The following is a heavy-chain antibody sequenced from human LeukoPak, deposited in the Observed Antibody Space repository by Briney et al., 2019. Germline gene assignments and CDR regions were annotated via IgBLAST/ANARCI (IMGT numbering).Heavy chain of an antibody. CDR1: GFTFSSYW. V-gene: IGHV3-74*01. D-gene: IGHD3-9*01. Sequence: GGSLRLSCAASGFTFSSYWVHWVRQAPGKGLVWVSRINGDGSSTSYADSVKGRFTTSRDNAKNTLYLQMNSLRAEDTAVYYCARAYYDILTGYPPPEYWGQGTLVTVSS. J-gene: IGHJ4*02. CDR3: ARAYYDILTGYPPPEY. CDR2: INGDGSST.